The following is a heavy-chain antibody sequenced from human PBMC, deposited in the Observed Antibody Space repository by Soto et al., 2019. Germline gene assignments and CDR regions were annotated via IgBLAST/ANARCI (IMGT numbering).Heavy chain of an antibody. D-gene: IGHD4-17*01. CDR1: GGSVSSGSYY. CDR2: IYYSGST. CDR3: ARGDDYGDYN. J-gene: IGHJ4*02. V-gene: IGHV4-61*01. Sequence: PSETLSLTCTVSGGSVSSGSYYWSWIRQPPGKGLEWIGYIYYSGSTNYNPSLKSRVTISVDTSKNQFSLKLSSVSAADTAVYYCARGDDYGDYNWGQGILVTVSS.